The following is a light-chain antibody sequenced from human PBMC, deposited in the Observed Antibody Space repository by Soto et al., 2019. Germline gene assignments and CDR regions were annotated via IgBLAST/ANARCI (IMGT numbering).Light chain of an antibody. CDR1: QSVNTY. CDR3: QQRSSWPLT. CDR2: DAS. Sequence: EIVLTQSPATLSLSPGERSTLSCRASQSVNTYLGWYQQRPGQAPILLIYDASNRATGIPARFSGSGSGTGFTLTISSLEPEYFAVYYCQQRSSWPLTFGGGTKVEIK. J-gene: IGKJ4*02. V-gene: IGKV3-11*01.